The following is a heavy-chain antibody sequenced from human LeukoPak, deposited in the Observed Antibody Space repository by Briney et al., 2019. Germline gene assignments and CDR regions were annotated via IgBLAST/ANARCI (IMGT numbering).Heavy chain of an antibody. CDR3: AKDMARGMVRGVMVN. V-gene: IGHV3-9*01. CDR2: ISWNSGSI. D-gene: IGHD3-10*01. J-gene: IGHJ4*02. CDR1: GFTFDDYA. Sequence: PGGSLRLSCAASGFTFDDYAMHWVRQAPGKGLGWVSGISWNSGSIGYADSVKGRFTISRDNAKNSLYLQMNSLRAEDTALYYCAKDMARGMVRGVMVNWGQGTLVTVSS.